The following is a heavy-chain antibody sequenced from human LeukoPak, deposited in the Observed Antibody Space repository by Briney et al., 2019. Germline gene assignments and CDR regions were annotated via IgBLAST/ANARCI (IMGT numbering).Heavy chain of an antibody. Sequence: GESLKISCKGSGYSFTSYWIGWVRQMPGKGLEWMGIIYPGDSDTRYSPSFQGQVTISADKSISTAYLQWSSLKASDTAMYYCASDFSWYSSGWATGGYWGQGTLVTVSS. CDR1: GYSFTSYW. CDR3: ASDFSWYSSGWATGGY. J-gene: IGHJ4*02. CDR2: IYPGDSDT. V-gene: IGHV5-51*01. D-gene: IGHD6-19*01.